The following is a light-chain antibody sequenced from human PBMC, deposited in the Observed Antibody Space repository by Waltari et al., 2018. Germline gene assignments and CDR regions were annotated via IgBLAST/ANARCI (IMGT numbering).Light chain of an antibody. J-gene: IGLJ3*02. CDR2: EGN. V-gene: IGLV2-23*01. CDR1: SSDVGSHDFNL. Sequence: QSALTQPASVSGSPGQSITISCTGTSSDVGSHDFNLVSWYQQHPGQAPKLMIYEGNKRPSGVSSRFSGSKSGNTASLTISGLQAEDEADYYCCSYAGSDTWVFGGGTKLTVL. CDR3: CSYAGSDTWV.